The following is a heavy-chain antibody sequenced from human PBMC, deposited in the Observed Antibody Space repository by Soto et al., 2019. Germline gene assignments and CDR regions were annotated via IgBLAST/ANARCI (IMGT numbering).Heavy chain of an antibody. CDR3: XXXXXXAVAEY. CDR2: ISAYNGNT. CDR1: GYTFTSXG. V-gene: IGHV1-18*01. Sequence: QVQLVQSGAEVKKPGASVKVSCKASGYTFTSXGISWXXXXXXXGLEWMGWISAYNGNTNYAQKLQXRVTXXXXXXXXXXXXXXXXXXXXXXXXXXXXXXXXXAVAEYWGQGTLVTVSS. D-gene: IGHD6-19*01. J-gene: IGHJ4*02.